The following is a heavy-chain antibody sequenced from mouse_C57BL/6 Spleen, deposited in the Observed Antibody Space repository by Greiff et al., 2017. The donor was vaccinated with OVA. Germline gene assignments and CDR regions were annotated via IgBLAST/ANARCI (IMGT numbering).Heavy chain of an antibody. CDR1: GFTFSSYA. D-gene: IGHD1-1*01. CDR3: ARDPPYYYGSSSHWYFDV. Sequence: DVKLVESGGGLVKPGGSLKLSCAASGFTFSSYAMSWVRQTPEKRLEWVATISDGGSYTYYPDNVKGRFTISRDNAKNNLYLQMSHLKSEDTAMYYCARDPPYYYGSSSHWYFDVWGTGTTVTVSS. CDR2: ISDGGSYT. V-gene: IGHV5-4*01. J-gene: IGHJ1*03.